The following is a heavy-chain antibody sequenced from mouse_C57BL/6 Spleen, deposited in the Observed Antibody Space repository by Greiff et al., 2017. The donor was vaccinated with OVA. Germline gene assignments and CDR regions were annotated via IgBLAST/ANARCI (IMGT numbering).Heavy chain of an antibody. CDR2: INYDGSST. CDR1: GFTFSDYY. J-gene: IGHJ1*03. Sequence: EVQLVESEGGLVQPGSSMKLSCTASGFTFSDYYMAWVRQVPEKGLEWVANINYDGSSTYYLDSLKSRFIISRDNAKNILYLQMSSLKSEDTATYYCARAGSPYYFGSSYYWYFDVWGTGTTVTVPS. CDR3: ARAGSPYYFGSSYYWYFDV. D-gene: IGHD1-1*01. V-gene: IGHV5-16*01.